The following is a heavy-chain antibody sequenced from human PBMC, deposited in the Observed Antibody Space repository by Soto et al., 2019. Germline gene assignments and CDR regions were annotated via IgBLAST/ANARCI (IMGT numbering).Heavy chain of an antibody. V-gene: IGHV1-18*04. CDR2: ISAYNGNT. CDR1: CYTFTSYG. Sequence: AAVKVSFKASCYTFTSYGISWVRQAPGQGLEWMGWISAYNGNTNYAQKLQGRVTMTTDTSTSAAYMELRSLRSDDTAVYYCARGPGIVGATKNDYWGQGTLVTVSS. J-gene: IGHJ4*02. D-gene: IGHD1-26*01. CDR3: ARGPGIVGATKNDY.